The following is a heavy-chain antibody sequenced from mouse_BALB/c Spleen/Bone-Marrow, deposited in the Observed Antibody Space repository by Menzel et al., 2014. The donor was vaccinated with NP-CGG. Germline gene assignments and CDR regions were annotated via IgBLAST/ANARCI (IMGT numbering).Heavy chain of an antibody. CDR2: IDPANGNT. V-gene: IGHV14-3*02. J-gene: IGHJ2*01. CDR1: GFNIKDTY. CDR3: ARTAPENFDY. Sequence: VQLQQPGAELVKPGASVKLSCAASGFNIKDTYMHWVKQRPEQGLEWIGRIDPANGNTKYDPKFQGKATITAGTSSNTAYLQLSSLTSEDTAVYYCARTAPENFDYWGQGTTLTVSS. D-gene: IGHD1-2*01.